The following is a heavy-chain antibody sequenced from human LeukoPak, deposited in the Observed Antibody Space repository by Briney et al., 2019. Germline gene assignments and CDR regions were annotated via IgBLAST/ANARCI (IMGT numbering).Heavy chain of an antibody. CDR1: GYTFTGYY. D-gene: IGHD3-3*01. CDR2: INPNSGGT. V-gene: IGHV1-2*02. J-gene: IGHJ3*02. Sequence: ASVKVSCKASGYTFTGYYMHWVRQAPGQGLEWMGWINPNSGGTNYAQKFQGRVTMTRDTSISTAYMELSRLRSDDTAVYYCARDDGATIFGAVNPGAFDIWGQGTMVTVSS. CDR3: ARDDGATIFGAVNPGAFDI.